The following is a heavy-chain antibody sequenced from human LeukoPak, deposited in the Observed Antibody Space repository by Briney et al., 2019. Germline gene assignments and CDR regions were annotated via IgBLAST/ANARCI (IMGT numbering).Heavy chain of an antibody. CDR1: GGTFSSYA. D-gene: IGHD5-18*01. CDR3: ARDAEDTAMASWP. V-gene: IGHV1-69*01. CDR2: IIPIFGTA. J-gene: IGHJ5*02. Sequence: SSVKVSCKASGGTFSSYAISWVRRAPGQGLEWMGGIIPIFGTANYAQKFQGRVTITADESASTAYMELSSLRSEDTAVYYCARDAEDTAMASWPWGQGTQVTVSS.